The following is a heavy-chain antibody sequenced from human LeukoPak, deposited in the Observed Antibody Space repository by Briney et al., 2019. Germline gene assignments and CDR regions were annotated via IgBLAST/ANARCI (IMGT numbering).Heavy chain of an antibody. CDR2: IWSDGSNK. V-gene: IGHV3-33*01. J-gene: IGHJ4*02. CDR1: VFKLRDYD. D-gene: IGHD3-10*01. Sequence: GGSLSHSKEESVFKLRDYDIHWVRRAPGKGLEWVAVIWSDGSNKYYADSVKGRFTISRDNSRKTLYLQMNSLRVEDTAVYYCVRASGSFDYWGQGTLVTVSS. CDR3: VRASGSFDY.